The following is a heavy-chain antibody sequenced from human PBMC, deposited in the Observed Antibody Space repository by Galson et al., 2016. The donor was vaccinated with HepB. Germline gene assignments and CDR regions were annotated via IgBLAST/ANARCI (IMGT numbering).Heavy chain of an antibody. CDR1: GGSISSRTSF. J-gene: IGHJ4*02. D-gene: IGHD2-21*02. Sequence: ETLSLTCTVSGGSISSRTSFWAWIRQPPGKGLEWLGNIYYGGTTDYNPSLKSRVTMSVDTSKNQFSLRLTSVTAADTALYYCVRPTAGQTDYWGRGTLVTVSS. V-gene: IGHV4-39*01. CDR3: VRPTAGQTDY. CDR2: IYYGGTT.